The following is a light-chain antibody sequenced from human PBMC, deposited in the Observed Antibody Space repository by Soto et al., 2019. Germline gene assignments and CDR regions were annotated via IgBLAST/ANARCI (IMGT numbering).Light chain of an antibody. CDR1: QSVSSSY. V-gene: IGKV3-20*01. Sequence: EIVLTQSPGTLSLSPGERATLSCRASQSVSSSYLAWYQQKPGQAPRLLIYGASSTATGIPDRFSGSGSRTDFTLTISRLEPEDFAVYYWQQYGSSLFTFGPGTKVDIK. CDR3: QQYGSSLFT. J-gene: IGKJ3*01. CDR2: GAS.